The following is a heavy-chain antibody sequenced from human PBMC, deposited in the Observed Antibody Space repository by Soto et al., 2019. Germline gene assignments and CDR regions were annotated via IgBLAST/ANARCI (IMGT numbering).Heavy chain of an antibody. V-gene: IGHV1-2*04. J-gene: IGHJ6*02. D-gene: IGHD5-12*01. Sequence: VASVKVSCKASGYTFTGYYMHWVRQAPGQGLEWMGWINPNSGGTNYAQKFQGWVTMTRDTSISTAYMELSRLRSDDTAVYYCAREGVAPYYYYGMDVWGQGTPVTVSS. CDR1: GYTFTGYY. CDR2: INPNSGGT. CDR3: AREGVAPYYYYGMDV.